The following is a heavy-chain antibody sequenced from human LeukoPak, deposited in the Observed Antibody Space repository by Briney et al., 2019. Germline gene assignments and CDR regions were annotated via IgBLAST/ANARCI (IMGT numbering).Heavy chain of an antibody. Sequence: GVSLRLSCAASGLTLRSFGMHWVRQAAGKGLEWVTFISYDGSDKHYADSVKGRFTISRDTSKNTLYLQMNSLRVEDTAVYFCVKGLGNVFDDWGQGTLVTVSS. D-gene: IGHD1-1*01. CDR2: ISYDGSDK. CDR1: GLTLRSFG. V-gene: IGHV3-30*18. CDR3: VKGLGNVFDD. J-gene: IGHJ4*02.